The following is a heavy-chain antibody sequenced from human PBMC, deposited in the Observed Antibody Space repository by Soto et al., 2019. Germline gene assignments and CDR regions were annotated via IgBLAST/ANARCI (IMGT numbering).Heavy chain of an antibody. CDR2: IYYSGST. Sequence: SETLSLTCTVSGGSISSGDYYWSWIRQPPGKGLEWIGYIYYSGSTYYNPSLKSRVTISVDTSKNQFSLKLSSVTAADTAVYYCARDRFDYDSSGPPGYWGQGTLVTVS. CDR3: ARDRFDYDSSGPPGY. V-gene: IGHV4-30-4*01. J-gene: IGHJ4*02. D-gene: IGHD3-22*01. CDR1: GGSISSGDYY.